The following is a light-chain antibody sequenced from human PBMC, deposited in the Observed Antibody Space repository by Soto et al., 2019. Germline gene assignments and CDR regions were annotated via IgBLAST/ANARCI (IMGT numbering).Light chain of an antibody. CDR2: EVL. V-gene: IGLV2-14*03. CDR1: TSDVGGYNY. J-gene: IGLJ2*01. Sequence: QSVLTQPASVSGSPGQSITISCTGTTSDVGGYNYVSWYQQHPGKAPKLIIYEVLNRPSGVSSRFSGSKSGNTASLTISGLQTEDEADYYCSSYTTSTFVAFGGGTKLTVL. CDR3: SSYTTSTFVA.